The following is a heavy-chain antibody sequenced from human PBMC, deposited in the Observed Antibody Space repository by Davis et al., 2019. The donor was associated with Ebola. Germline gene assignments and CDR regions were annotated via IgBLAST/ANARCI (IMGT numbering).Heavy chain of an antibody. CDR3: ARDVGMGVATAGGDY. CDR1: GCTFIRYT. Sequence: AASVKVSCKASGCTFIRYTISWVRQAPGQGLEWMGRIIPILGIANYAQKFQGRVTITADKSTSTAYMELSSLRSEDTAVHYCARDVGMGVATAGGDYWGQGTLVTVSS. CDR2: IIPILGIA. J-gene: IGHJ4*02. D-gene: IGHD5-12*01. V-gene: IGHV1-69*04.